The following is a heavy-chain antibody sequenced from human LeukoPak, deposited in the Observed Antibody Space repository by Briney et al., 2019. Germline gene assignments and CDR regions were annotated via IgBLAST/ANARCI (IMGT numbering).Heavy chain of an antibody. V-gene: IGHV3-9*01. J-gene: IGHJ4*02. Sequence: GRSLRLSCAASGFTFDDYAMHWVRQAPGKGLEWVSGISWNSGSIGYADSVKGRFTISRDNAKNSLYLQMNSRRAKDTALYYCAKDRGGWFHFDYWGQGTLVTVSS. CDR2: ISWNSGSI. CDR1: GFTFDDYA. D-gene: IGHD6-19*01. CDR3: AKDRGGWFHFDY.